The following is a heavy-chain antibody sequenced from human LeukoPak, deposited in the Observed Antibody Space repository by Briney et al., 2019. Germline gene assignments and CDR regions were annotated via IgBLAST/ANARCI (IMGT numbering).Heavy chain of an antibody. Sequence: GGSLRLSCAASGFTFSSYAMHWVRQAPGKGLEWVGFIRSKAYGGTADYAASVKGRFTISRDDSKSIAYLQMNSLKTEDTAVYYCSGHGTSLSTYFQHWGQGTLVTVSS. D-gene: IGHD1-26*01. J-gene: IGHJ1*01. CDR2: IRSKAYGGTA. V-gene: IGHV3-49*04. CDR3: SGHGTSLSTYFQH. CDR1: GFTFSSYA.